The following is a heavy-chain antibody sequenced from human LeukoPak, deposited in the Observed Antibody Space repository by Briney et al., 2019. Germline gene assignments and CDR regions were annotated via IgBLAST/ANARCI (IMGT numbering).Heavy chain of an antibody. J-gene: IGHJ5*02. CDR2: ISGSGGST. CDR3: AKAIMWGSYRRPGWFDP. V-gene: IGHV3-23*01. CDR1: GFIFSDHY. Sequence: GGSLRLSCAASGFIFSDHYMDWVRQAPGKGLEWVSAISGSGGSTYCADSVKGRFTISRDNSKNTLYLQMNSLRAEDTAVYYCAKAIMWGSYRRPGWFDPWGQGTLVTVSS. D-gene: IGHD3-16*02.